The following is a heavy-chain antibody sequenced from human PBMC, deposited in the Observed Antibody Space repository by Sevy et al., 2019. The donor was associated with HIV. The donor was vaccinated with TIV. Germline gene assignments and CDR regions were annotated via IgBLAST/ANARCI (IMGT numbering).Heavy chain of an antibody. D-gene: IGHD3-22*01. CDR3: AKRGGHDTSGYVSYYYYCMDV. CDR2: ISFDGDTK. Sequence: GGSLRLSCAASGFMFSYYSMHWVRQAPGKGLEWVALISFDGDTKYYGDSVKSRFTISGDNSKNTRYLQMNSLRVEDTAVYYCAKRGGHDTSGYVSYYYYCMDVWGQGTTVTVSS. V-gene: IGHV3-30*18. J-gene: IGHJ6*02. CDR1: GFMFSYYS.